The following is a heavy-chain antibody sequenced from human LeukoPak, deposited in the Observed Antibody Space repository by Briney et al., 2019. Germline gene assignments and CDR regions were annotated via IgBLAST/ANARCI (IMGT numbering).Heavy chain of an antibody. CDR2: IYPGDSDT. CDR1: GYSFTTYW. J-gene: IGHJ4*02. D-gene: IGHD4/OR15-4a*01. CDR3: ARHVFHMVRTYHFDY. V-gene: IGHV5-51*01. Sequence: GESLKISCKGFGYSFTTYWIGWVRQMPGKGLEWMGIIYPGDSDTRYSPSFQGQVTMSADKSISTAYLQWNSLKASDTAMYYCARHVFHMVRTYHFDYWGQGTLVTVSS.